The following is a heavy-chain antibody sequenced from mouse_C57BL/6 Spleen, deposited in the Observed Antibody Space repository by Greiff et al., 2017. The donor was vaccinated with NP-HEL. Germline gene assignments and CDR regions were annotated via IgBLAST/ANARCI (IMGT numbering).Heavy chain of an antibody. CDR3: ARNYYGSSSGWFAY. D-gene: IGHD1-1*01. J-gene: IGHJ3*01. CDR1: GYTFTSYW. Sequence: VQLQQPGAELVKPGASVKLSCKASGYTFTSYWMQWVKQRPGQGLEWIGEIDPSDSYTNYNQKFKGKATLTVDTSSSTAYMQLSSLTSEDSAVYYCARNYYGSSSGWFAYWGQGTLVTVSA. V-gene: IGHV1-50*01. CDR2: IDPSDSYT.